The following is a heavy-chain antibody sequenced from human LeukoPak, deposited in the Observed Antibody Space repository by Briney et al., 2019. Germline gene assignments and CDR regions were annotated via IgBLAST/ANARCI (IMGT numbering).Heavy chain of an antibody. CDR2: INPNSGGT. D-gene: IGHD2-2*02. Sequence: ASVKVSCKAYGYTFTGYYMHWVRQAPGQGLEWMGWINPNSGGTNYAQKFQGRVTMTRDTSISTAYMELSRLRSDDTAVYYRARGYCCSTSCYTNYYYYYMDVWGKGTTVTVSS. V-gene: IGHV1-2*02. CDR3: ARGYCCSTSCYTNYYYYYMDV. J-gene: IGHJ6*03. CDR1: GYTFTGYY.